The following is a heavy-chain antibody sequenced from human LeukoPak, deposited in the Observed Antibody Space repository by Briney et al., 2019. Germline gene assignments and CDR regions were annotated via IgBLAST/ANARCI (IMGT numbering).Heavy chain of an antibody. CDR1: GGSISSGDYY. D-gene: IGHD4-23*01. CDR3: ARADYGGNSSDAFDI. V-gene: IGHV4-30-4*01. J-gene: IGHJ3*02. Sequence: PSETLSLTCTVSGGSISSGDYYWSWIRQPPGKGLEWIGYIYYSGSTYYNPSLKSRVTISVDTSKNQFSLKLSSVTAADTAVYYCARADYGGNSSDAFDIWGQGTMVTVSS. CDR2: IYYSGST.